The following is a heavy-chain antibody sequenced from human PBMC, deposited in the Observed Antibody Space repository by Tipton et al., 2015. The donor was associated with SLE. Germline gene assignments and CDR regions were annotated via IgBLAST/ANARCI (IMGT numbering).Heavy chain of an antibody. J-gene: IGHJ4*02. CDR3: AKAPDY. V-gene: IGHV4-34*01. Sequence: LRLSCAVYGGSFSGYYWSWIRQPPGKGLEWIAEINHSGSTNYNPSLKSRVTISVDPSKRQFSLNLSSVTAADTAIYYCAKAPDYWGQGTLVTVSS. CDR1: GGSFSGYY. CDR2: INHSGST.